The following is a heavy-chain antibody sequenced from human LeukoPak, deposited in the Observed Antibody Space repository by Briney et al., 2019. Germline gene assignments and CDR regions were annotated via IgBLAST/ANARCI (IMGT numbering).Heavy chain of an antibody. CDR1: GGPINNYY. CDR2: IYHSGST. D-gene: IGHD3-22*01. V-gene: IGHV4-59*08. CDR3: ATHCESSGYYSWMRFDP. Sequence: SETLSLTCIVSGGPINNYYWSWIRQPPGKGPEWIGYIYHSGSTNYNPSLKSRVTISVDRSKSQFSLKLRSVTAADTAVYYCATHCESSGYYSWMRFDPWGQGTLVTVSS. J-gene: IGHJ5*02.